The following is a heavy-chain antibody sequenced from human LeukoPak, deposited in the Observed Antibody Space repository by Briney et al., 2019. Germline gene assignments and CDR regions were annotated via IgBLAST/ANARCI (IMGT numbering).Heavy chain of an antibody. CDR3: TRGGSYSGWHFDL. Sequence: GGSLRLSCAASGFTFSNYWMHWVRQAPGKGLLWVSRINGDGSSTTYADSVKGRFTISRDNAKNTLFLQMNSLTVEDTAVYYCTRGGSYSGWHFDLWGRGTLSLSPQ. V-gene: IGHV3-74*01. D-gene: IGHD3-10*01. J-gene: IGHJ2*01. CDR1: GFTFSNYW. CDR2: INGDGSST.